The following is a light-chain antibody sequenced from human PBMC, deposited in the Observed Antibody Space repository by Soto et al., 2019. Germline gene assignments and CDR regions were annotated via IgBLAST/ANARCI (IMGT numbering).Light chain of an antibody. CDR3: QRYRSSPPLT. CDR2: GAS. V-gene: IGKV3-20*01. Sequence: EIVLMQSPGTLSLSPGERATLSCRASQSISSNYLAWYQQKPGQAPRLLIDGASSRATGIPDRFSGSGSGTDFTLTISRLEPEDFAVYYCQRYRSSPPLTFGGGTKVEIK. J-gene: IGKJ4*01. CDR1: QSISSNY.